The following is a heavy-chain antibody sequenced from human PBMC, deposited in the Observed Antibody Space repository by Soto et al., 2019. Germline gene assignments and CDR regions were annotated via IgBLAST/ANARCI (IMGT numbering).Heavy chain of an antibody. V-gene: IGHV3-7*01. CDR1: GFTFSSYW. J-gene: IGHJ5*02. CDR3: ARSPTLRHYYDSSGSWFDP. Sequence: VGSLRLSCAASGFTFSSYWMSWGRQAPGKGLEWVANIKQDGSEKYYVDSVKGRFTISRDNAKNSLYLQMNSLRAEDTAVYYCARSPTLRHYYDSSGSWFDPWGQGTLVTVSS. D-gene: IGHD3-22*01. CDR2: IKQDGSEK.